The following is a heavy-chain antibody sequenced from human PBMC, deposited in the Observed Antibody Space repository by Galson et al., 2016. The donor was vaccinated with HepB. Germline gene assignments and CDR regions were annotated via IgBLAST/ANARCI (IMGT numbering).Heavy chain of an antibody. D-gene: IGHD6-19*01. J-gene: IGHJ5*02. CDR3: TRDLPKGDNSGGWGFYDP. CDR1: EFTVSGTY. Sequence: SLRLSCAASEFTVSGTYMNWIRQAPGKGLEWVSMIANDGTTYYADSVKGRFFISRDTSKNTMYLQMNSLWAEDTAVYYCTRDLPKGDNSGGWGFYDPWGQGPLVTVSS. CDR2: IANDGTT. V-gene: IGHV3-66*01.